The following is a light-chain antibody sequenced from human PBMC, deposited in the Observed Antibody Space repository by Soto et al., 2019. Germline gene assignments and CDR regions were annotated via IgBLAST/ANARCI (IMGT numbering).Light chain of an antibody. CDR3: QQYNNWPPT. Sequence: EIVMTQSPATLSVSPGERATLSCRASQSVSSNLAWYQQTPGQAPRLLIYGAFTRATGIAARFSGSRSGTEFTLTISSLQSEDFAVYYCQQYNNWPPTFXGGTKV. V-gene: IGKV3-15*01. CDR2: GAF. CDR1: QSVSSN. J-gene: IGKJ4*01.